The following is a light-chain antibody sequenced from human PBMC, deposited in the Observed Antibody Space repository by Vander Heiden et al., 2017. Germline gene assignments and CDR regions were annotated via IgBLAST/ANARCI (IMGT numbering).Light chain of an antibody. V-gene: IGKV3-11*01. Sequence: ELVLPQSPATLSLSPGERATLSCRTSQSVSSYLAWYQQKPGQAPRLLIYDASNRATGIPARFSGSGSGTDFTLTISSLEPEDFAVYYCQQRSNWPPGFGPGTKVDIK. CDR2: DAS. CDR3: QQRSNWPPG. CDR1: QSVSSY. J-gene: IGKJ3*01.